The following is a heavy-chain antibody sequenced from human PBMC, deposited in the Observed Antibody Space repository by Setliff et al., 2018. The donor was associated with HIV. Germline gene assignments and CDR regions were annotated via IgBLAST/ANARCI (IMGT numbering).Heavy chain of an antibody. D-gene: IGHD2-15*01. V-gene: IGHV4-34*01. CDR1: GGSFSAYY. CDR3: VLLEVPFIEGIAPPL. J-gene: IGHJ4*02. Sequence: KPSETLSLTCAVYGGSFSAYYWSWVRQPPEKGLEWIGEINPGGSATYNPSLKSRVTISVDTSKNQFSLMLNTVTAADTAIYYCVLLEVPFIEGIAPPLWGQGSLVTVSS. CDR2: INPGGSA.